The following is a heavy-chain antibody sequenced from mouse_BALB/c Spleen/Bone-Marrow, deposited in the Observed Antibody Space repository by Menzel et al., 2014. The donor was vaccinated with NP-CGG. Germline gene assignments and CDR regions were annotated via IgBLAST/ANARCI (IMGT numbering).Heavy chain of an antibody. Sequence: VQLQQSGTVLARPGASVQMSCKASGYTFTSYWMHWGKKRPGQGLEWIGAIYPGNSDTNYNQNFKGKAKLTAVTSSSTAYMELSSLTNEDSAVYYCTRDYGNSWYFDVWGAGTTVTVSS. J-gene: IGHJ1*01. V-gene: IGHV1-5*01. CDR2: IYPGNSDT. D-gene: IGHD2-1*01. CDR3: TRDYGNSWYFDV. CDR1: GYTFTSYW.